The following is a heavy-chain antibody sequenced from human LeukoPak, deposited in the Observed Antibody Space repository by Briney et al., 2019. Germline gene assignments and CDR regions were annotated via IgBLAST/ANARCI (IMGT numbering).Heavy chain of an antibody. CDR1: GFTFSTYA. CDR2: ISGRGELT. V-gene: IGHV3-23*01. CDR3: VKDRPNYYGSEGHYYRQNGDS. D-gene: IGHD3-22*01. Sequence: GGSLGLSXGASGFTFSTYAMSWVRQPPGKGLEWVASISGRGELTYYTDSVRGRFTISRDNSRSTLYLQMNFLRTDDTAVYYCVKDRPNYYGSEGHYYRQNGDSWGQGTLVTVSS. J-gene: IGHJ5*01.